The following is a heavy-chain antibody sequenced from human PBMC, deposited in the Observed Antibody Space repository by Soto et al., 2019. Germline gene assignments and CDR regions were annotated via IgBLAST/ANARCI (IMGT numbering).Heavy chain of an antibody. CDR1: GYTFISFG. CDR3: ARDRGYCSGGTCSSDWFDP. V-gene: IGHV1-18*01. D-gene: IGHD2-15*01. Sequence: QAQLVQSGEEVKKPGASVKVSCKASGYTFISFGISWVRQAPGQGLEWMGWINPYNGQTKFAQNLQGRVTLTRDTSTTTAFMELRSLRSDDTAVYYCARDRGYCSGGTCSSDWFDPWGQGTLVTVSS. J-gene: IGHJ5*02. CDR2: INPYNGQT.